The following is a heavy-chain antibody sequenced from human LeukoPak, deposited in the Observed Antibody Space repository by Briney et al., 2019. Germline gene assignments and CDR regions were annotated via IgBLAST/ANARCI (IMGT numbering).Heavy chain of an antibody. V-gene: IGHV3-23*01. CDR1: GFTFRNYV. Sequence: GGSLRLSCAGSGFTFRNYVMNWVRQTPEKGLEWISGISSYDGSTYYTDSVKGRFTISRDDSKNPLYLHMNSLSVEDSAIYYCAKATVVVGAMYLHYWGQGTLVTVSS. CDR2: ISSYDGST. J-gene: IGHJ4*02. CDR3: AKATVVVGAMYLHY. D-gene: IGHD2-15*01.